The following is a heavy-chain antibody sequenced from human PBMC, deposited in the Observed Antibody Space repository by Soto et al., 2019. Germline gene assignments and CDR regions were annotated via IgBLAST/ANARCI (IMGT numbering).Heavy chain of an antibody. J-gene: IGHJ4*02. CDR2: INPNSGGT. CDR3: ARSEYSSSSVVDY. D-gene: IGHD6-6*01. Sequence: ASVKVSCKASGYTFTGYYMHWVRQAPGQGLEWMGWINPNSGGTNYAQKFQGWVTMTRDTSISTAYMELSRLRSDDTAVYYCARSEYSSSSVVDYWGQGTLVTVSS. V-gene: IGHV1-2*04. CDR1: GYTFTGYY.